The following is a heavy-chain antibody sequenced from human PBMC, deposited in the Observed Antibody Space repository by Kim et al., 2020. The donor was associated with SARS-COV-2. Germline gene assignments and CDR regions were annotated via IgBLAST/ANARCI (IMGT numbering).Heavy chain of an antibody. Sequence: GGSLRLSCAASGFTFSSYGMHWVRQAPGKGLEWVAVIWYDGSNKYYADSVKGRFTISRDNSKNTLYLQMNSLRAEDTAVYYCARDLFPYYDSSGYYSRDNYWGQGTLVTVSS. V-gene: IGHV3-33*01. J-gene: IGHJ4*02. CDR3: ARDLFPYYDSSGYYSRDNY. CDR2: IWYDGSNK. D-gene: IGHD3-22*01. CDR1: GFTFSSYG.